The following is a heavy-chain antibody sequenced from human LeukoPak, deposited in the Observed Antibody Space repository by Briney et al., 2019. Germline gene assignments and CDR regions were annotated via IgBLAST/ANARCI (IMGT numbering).Heavy chain of an antibody. Sequence: SVKVSCKASGGTFSSYAISWVRQAPGQGLEWMGGIIPIFGTANYAQKFQGRVTITADKSTSTAYMELSSLRSEDTAVYYCASCRYYEEQHQAFDIWGQGTMVTVSS. J-gene: IGHJ3*02. CDR3: ASCRYYEEQHQAFDI. CDR2: IIPIFGTA. V-gene: IGHV1-69*06. CDR1: GGTFSSYA. D-gene: IGHD1-26*01.